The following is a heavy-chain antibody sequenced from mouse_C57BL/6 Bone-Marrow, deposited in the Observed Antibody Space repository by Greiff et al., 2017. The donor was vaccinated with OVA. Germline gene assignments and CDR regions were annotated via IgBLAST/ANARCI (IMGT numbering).Heavy chain of an antibody. CDR3: ARYDGYSWYFDV. D-gene: IGHD2-3*01. CDR2: IDPANGNT. V-gene: IGHV14-3*01. Sequence: EVQGVESVAELVRPGASVKLSCTASGFNIKNTYMHWVKQRPEQGLEWIGRIDPANGNTKYAPKFQGKATITADTSSNTAYLQLSSLTSEDTAIYYCARYDGYSWYFDVWGTGTTVTVSS. CDR1: GFNIKNTY. J-gene: IGHJ1*03.